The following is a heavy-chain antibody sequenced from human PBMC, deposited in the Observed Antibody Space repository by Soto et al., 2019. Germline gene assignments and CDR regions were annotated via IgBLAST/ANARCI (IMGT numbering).Heavy chain of an antibody. Sequence: SQTLSLTCAISGDSVSSNSAAWNWIRQSPSRGLEWLGRTYYRSKWYNDYAVSVKSRITINPDTSKNQFSLQLNSVTPEDTAVYYCARGIAAHQGRYYYYYGMDVWGQGTTVTVSS. V-gene: IGHV6-1*01. CDR2: TYYRSKWYN. D-gene: IGHD6-6*01. CDR1: GDSVSSNSAA. J-gene: IGHJ6*02. CDR3: ARGIAAHQGRYYYYYGMDV.